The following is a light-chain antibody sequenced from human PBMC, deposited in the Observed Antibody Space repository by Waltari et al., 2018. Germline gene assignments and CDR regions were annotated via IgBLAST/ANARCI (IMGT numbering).Light chain of an antibody. V-gene: IGKV4-1*01. CDR3: QQYYSPLRT. Sequence: DIVMTQSPDSLAVSLGERATINCKSSQSVLYSYNIKNYLAWYQQKPGQSPKVRIYWASTRESGVPDRFSGSGSGTDFTLTISSLKAEDVAVYYCQQYYSPLRTFGQGTKVEIK. CDR1: QSVLYSYNIKNY. J-gene: IGKJ1*01. CDR2: WAS.